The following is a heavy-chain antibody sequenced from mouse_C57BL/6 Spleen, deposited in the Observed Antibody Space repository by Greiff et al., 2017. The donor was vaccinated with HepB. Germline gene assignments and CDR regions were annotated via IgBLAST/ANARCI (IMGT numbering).Heavy chain of an antibody. Sequence: QVQLLQSGAELARPGASVKLSCTASGYTFTSYGISWVKQRTGQGLEWIGEIYPRSGNTYYNETFKGRATLTADNSSSTAYMELRSLTSEDAAVYFCASPHYYGSSKFAYWGQGTLVTVSA. CDR3: ASPHYYGSSKFAY. CDR2: IYPRSGNT. V-gene: IGHV1-81*01. D-gene: IGHD1-1*01. J-gene: IGHJ3*01. CDR1: GYTFTSYG.